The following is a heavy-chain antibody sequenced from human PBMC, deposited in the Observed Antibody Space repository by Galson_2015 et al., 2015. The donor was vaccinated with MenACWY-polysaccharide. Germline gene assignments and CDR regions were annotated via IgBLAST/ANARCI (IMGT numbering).Heavy chain of an antibody. Sequence: SLRLSCAASGFPFSDSWMTWIRQAPGKGLEWVATIKQSGSEKYYVDSVEGRFTVSRDNAKNSLYLQMNSLRAGDTAVYYCARARSWSGYFAFDFWGQGTMVTVSS. J-gene: IGHJ3*01. V-gene: IGHV3-7*01. D-gene: IGHD3-3*01. CDR1: GFPFSDSW. CDR2: IKQSGSEK. CDR3: ARARSWSGYFAFDF.